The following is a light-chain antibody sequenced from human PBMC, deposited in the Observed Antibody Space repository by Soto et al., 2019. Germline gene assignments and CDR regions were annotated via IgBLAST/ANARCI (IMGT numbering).Light chain of an antibody. CDR2: GAS. J-gene: IGKJ1*01. Sequence: ETVLTQSPGTLSLSPGEIATLSCRASQTIRSNYLAWYRQTPGQAPRFLIYGASNSATGIADRFSGSGSGTDFTLIISRLEPEDFALYYCQQYGSSPWTFGQGTKVEIK. V-gene: IGKV3-20*01. CDR3: QQYGSSPWT. CDR1: QTIRSNY.